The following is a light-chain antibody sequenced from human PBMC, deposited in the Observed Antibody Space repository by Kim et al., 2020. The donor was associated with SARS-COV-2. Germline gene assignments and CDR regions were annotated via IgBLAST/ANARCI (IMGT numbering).Light chain of an antibody. CDR3: QQYDNHTN. CDR1: QYISNY. V-gene: IGKV1-33*01. CDR2: DAS. Sequence: SLGDRVTITCHASQYISNYLNWDQQKPGKAPNPLIYDASKMETGVPARFSGSGSGTDFTLTISSLQPEDIATYYCQQYDNHTNFGGGTKVDIK. J-gene: IGKJ4*01.